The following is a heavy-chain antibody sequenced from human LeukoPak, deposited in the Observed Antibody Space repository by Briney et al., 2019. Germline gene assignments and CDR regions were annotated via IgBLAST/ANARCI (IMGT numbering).Heavy chain of an antibody. V-gene: IGHV1-18*01. J-gene: IGHJ3*02. Sequence: ASVKVSCKAYGYNFMSHGISWVRQAPGQGLEWIEWISGDSSNTNYAQRLQGRVTMTTDTSTTTAYMELRSLRSDDTAVYYCARATGTWGHDGFDIWGQGTMVTVSS. D-gene: IGHD3-16*01. CDR1: GYNFMSHG. CDR3: ARATGTWGHDGFDI. CDR2: ISGDSSNT.